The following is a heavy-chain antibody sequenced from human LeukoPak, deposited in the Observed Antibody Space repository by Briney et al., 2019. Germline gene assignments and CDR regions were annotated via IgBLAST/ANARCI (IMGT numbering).Heavy chain of an antibody. J-gene: IGHJ4*02. CDR2: ISSSGDTI. D-gene: IGHD6-25*01. V-gene: IGHV3-48*03. CDR3: AREAAYYFDY. CDR1: GFTFSSCE. Sequence: GGSLRLSCAASGFTFSSCEMHWVRQAPGKGLEWVSYISSSGDTIYYADFVKGRFTISRDNAKNSLYLQMNSLRAEDTAVYYCAREAAYYFDYWGQGTLVTVSS.